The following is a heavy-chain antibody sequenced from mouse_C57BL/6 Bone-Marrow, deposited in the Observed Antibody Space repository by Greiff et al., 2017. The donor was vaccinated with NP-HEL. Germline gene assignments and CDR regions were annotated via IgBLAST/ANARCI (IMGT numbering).Heavy chain of an antibody. CDR1: GYSFTGYF. J-gene: IGHJ3*01. Sequence: VQLKESGPELVKPGDSVKISCKASGYSFTGYFMNWVMQSHGKSLEWIGRINPYNGDTFYNQKFKGKATLTVDKSSSTAHMELRSLTSEDSAVYYCARNYGSPFAYWGQGTLVTVSA. V-gene: IGHV1-20*01. CDR3: ARNYGSPFAY. CDR2: INPYNGDT. D-gene: IGHD1-1*01.